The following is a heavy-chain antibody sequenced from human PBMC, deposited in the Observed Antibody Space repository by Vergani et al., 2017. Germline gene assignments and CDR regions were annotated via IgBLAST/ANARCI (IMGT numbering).Heavy chain of an antibody. Sequence: EVQLLESGGALVQPGGSLRLSCVASGFTFSSYAITWVRQAPGKGLEWVSAIGTAGDTYYPGSVQGLFTISRENAKNSLYLQRNSLRAGDTAIYYCARAVSTTVGDPPGYWGQGTLVTVSS. CDR1: GFTFSSYA. D-gene: IGHD4-23*01. CDR3: ARAVSTTVGDPPGY. CDR2: IGTAGDT. V-gene: IGHV3-13*01. J-gene: IGHJ4*02.